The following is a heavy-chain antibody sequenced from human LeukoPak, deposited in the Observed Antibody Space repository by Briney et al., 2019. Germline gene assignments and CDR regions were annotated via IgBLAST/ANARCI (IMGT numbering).Heavy chain of an antibody. CDR3: ARTIFGVVTPPLYYYYYMDV. Sequence: SVKVSCKASGGTFSSYAISWVRQAPGQGLEWMGGIIPIFGTANYAQRFQGRVTITTDESTSTAYMELSSLRSEDTAVYYCARTIFGVVTPPLYYYYYMDVWGKGTTVTVSS. CDR1: GGTFSSYA. D-gene: IGHD3-3*01. V-gene: IGHV1-69*05. J-gene: IGHJ6*03. CDR2: IIPIFGTA.